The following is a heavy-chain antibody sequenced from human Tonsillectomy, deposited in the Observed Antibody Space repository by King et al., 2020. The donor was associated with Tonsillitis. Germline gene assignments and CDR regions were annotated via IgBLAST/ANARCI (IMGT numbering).Heavy chain of an antibody. CDR1: GFSFSDYY. Sequence: VQLVESGGGLVKPGGSLRLSCAASGFSFSDYYKSWSRQAPWKGVEWFSYLSRSRYFTRYADAGEGRFTISRDNAKNSLYLQMDSLRAEDTAVYYCARFHDYARGPRASYFDYWGQGTLVTVSS. V-gene: IGHV3-11*05. CDR2: LSRSRYFT. CDR3: ARFHDYARGPRASYFDY. J-gene: IGHJ4*02. D-gene: IGHD4-17*01.